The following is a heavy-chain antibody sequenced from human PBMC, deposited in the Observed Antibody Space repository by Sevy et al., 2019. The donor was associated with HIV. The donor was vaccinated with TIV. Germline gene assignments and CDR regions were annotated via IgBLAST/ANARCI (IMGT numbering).Heavy chain of an antibody. CDR1: SGSFSAYY. CDR2: INHSGST. CDR3: ARGVTVTTVPYYFDY. V-gene: IGHV4-34*01. D-gene: IGHD4-4*01. Sequence: LTASETLSLTCAVYSGSFSAYYWSWIRQPPGKGLEWIGEINHSGSTNYNPSLKSRVTISLHTSKNQFSLKLTSVTAADTAVYYCARGVTVTTVPYYFDYWGQGTLVTVSS. J-gene: IGHJ4*02.